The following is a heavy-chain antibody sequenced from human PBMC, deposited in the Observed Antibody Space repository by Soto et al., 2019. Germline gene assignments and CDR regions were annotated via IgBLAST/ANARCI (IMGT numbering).Heavy chain of an antibody. J-gene: IGHJ4*02. CDR2: ICYGGST. CDR1: GDSLSRADYC. V-gene: IGHV4-30-4*08. CDR3: ARGESGLFDY. D-gene: IGHD5-12*01. Sequence: PSETLSLTCTVSGDSLSRADYCWSWIRQAPGKGLEWIGYICYGGSTYHSPSLKSRTSMSVDTSKKQFSLTLTSVTAADTAVYYCARGESGLFDYWGQGRLVTVSS.